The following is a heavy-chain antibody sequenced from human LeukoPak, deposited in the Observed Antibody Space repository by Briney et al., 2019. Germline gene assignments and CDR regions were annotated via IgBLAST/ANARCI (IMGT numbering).Heavy chain of an antibody. CDR3: ARVRHSSSWYFGY. CDR1: GYTFTGYY. Sequence: GASVNVSCKASGYTFTGYYMHWVRQAPGQGLEWMGWINPNSGGTNYAQKFQGRVTMTRDTSISTAYMELSRLRSDGTAVYYCARVRHSSSWYFGYWGQGTLVTVSS. V-gene: IGHV1-2*02. CDR2: INPNSGGT. J-gene: IGHJ4*02. D-gene: IGHD6-13*01.